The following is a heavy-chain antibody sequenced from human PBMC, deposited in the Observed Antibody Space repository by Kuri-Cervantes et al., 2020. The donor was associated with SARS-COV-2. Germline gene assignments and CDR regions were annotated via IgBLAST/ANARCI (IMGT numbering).Heavy chain of an antibody. J-gene: IGHJ6*02. CDR1: GGSISSSSYY. CDR2: IYYSGST. V-gene: IGHV4-61*01. D-gene: IGHD6-13*01. CDR3: ARDCEGGGSSRGYYYYYGMDV. Sequence: GSLRLSCTVSGGSISSSSYYWGWIRQPPGKGLEWIGYIYYSGSTNYNPSLKSRVTISVDTSKNQFSLKLSSVTAADTAVYYCARDCEGGGSSRGYYYYYGMDVWGQGTTVTVSS.